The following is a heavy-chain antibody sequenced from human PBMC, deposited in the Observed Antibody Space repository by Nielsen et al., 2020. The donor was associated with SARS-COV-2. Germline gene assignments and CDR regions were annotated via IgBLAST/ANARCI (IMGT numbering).Heavy chain of an antibody. CDR3: ARDGEIMITFGGLMDV. CDR2: ISSSSSYI. J-gene: IGHJ6*03. CDR1: GFTFSSYS. Sequence: GESPKISCAASGFTFSSYSMNWVRQAPGKGLEWVSSISSSSSYIYYADSVKGRFTISRDNAKNSLYLQMNSLRAEDTAVYYCARDGEIMITFGGLMDVWGKGTTVTVSS. D-gene: IGHD3-16*01. V-gene: IGHV3-21*01.